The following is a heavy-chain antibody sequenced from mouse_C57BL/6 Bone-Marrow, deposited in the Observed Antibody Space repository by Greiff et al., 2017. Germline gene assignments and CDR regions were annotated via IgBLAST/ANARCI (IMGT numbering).Heavy chain of an antibody. V-gene: IGHV5-17*01. CDR2: ISSGSSTI. CDR1: GFTFSDYG. Sequence: VQLKQSGGGLVKPGGSLKLSCAASGFTFSDYGMHWVRQAPEKGLEWVAYISSGSSTIYYADTVKGRFTISRDNAKNTLFLQMTSLRSEDTAMYYCARGGYYWGQGTSVTVSS. CDR3: ARGGYY. J-gene: IGHJ4*01.